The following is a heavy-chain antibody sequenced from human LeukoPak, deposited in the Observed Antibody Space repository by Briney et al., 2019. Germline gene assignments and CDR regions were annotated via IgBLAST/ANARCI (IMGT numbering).Heavy chain of an antibody. CDR1: KFPFSSYA. J-gene: IGHJ4*02. V-gene: IGHV3-23*01. D-gene: IGHD6-19*01. CDR2: ISKSGDAT. Sequence: GGSLRLSRAASKFPFSSYAMTWVRQAPGKGLEWVSSISKSGDATFYADSVKGRFTISRDSSKHTLDLQMNSLRAEDTAVYYCVKGGEQWLVLDYWGQGTLVTVSS. CDR3: VKGGEQWLVLDY.